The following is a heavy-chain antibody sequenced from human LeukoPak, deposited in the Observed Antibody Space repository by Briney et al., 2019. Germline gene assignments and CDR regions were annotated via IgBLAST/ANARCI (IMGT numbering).Heavy chain of an antibody. D-gene: IGHD6-19*01. Sequence: PSETLSLTCGVHGASLSGYYWTWIRQFPGKGLEWIWEINHAGTTDDNPSLRSRVTISVNASKTQFSLKLTSVTAADTAVYYCARGRGWNYFDYWGLGTLVTVSS. V-gene: IGHV4-34*01. CDR3: ARGRGWNYFDY. CDR1: GASLSGYY. CDR2: INHAGTT. J-gene: IGHJ4*02.